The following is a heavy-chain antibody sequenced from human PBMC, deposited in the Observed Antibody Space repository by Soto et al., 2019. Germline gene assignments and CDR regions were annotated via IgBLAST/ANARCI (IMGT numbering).Heavy chain of an antibody. J-gene: IGHJ4*02. CDR2: IYPGDSDT. Sequence: GQSMRVSCKGSGESFASLWIGWVRQMPGKGLEWMGIIYPGDSDTRYSPSFQGQVTISADKSISTAYLQWSSLKASDTAMYYCARPRDTAMVPDFDYWGQGTLVTVSS. V-gene: IGHV5-51*01. CDR3: ARPRDTAMVPDFDY. CDR1: GESFASLW. D-gene: IGHD5-18*01.